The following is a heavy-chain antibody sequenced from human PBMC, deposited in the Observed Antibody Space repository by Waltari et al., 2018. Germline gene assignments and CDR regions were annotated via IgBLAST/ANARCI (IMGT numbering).Heavy chain of an antibody. V-gene: IGHV4-34*01. CDR1: GASFGGFY. CDR2: ITHTGDS. J-gene: IGHJ4*02. D-gene: IGHD2-2*01. CDR3: GRAPATSWFGYSVY. Sequence: QVQLQQWGAGLLKPSETLSLTCGESGASFGGFYSSWIRQAPGTVLGWIGDITHTGDSNINPSLKSRLTISVDTSKRQFSLELTSVTPADTAVYYCGRAPATSWFGYSVYWGQGTVVTVSS.